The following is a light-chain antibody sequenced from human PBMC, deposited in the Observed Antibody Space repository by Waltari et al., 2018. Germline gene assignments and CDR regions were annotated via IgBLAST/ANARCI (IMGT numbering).Light chain of an antibody. V-gene: IGKV1-33*01. CDR2: DAS. J-gene: IGKJ4*01. CDR3: QHYSSIPPGLT. Sequence: DFQMTQSPPSLSAAVGNRVTITCQASQDISNSLNWYQQKPGTAPKLLIYDASNLETGVPSRFSGSGSGTNFIFTISSLQPEDFATYYCQHYSSIPPGLTFGGGTRVEMK. CDR1: QDISNS.